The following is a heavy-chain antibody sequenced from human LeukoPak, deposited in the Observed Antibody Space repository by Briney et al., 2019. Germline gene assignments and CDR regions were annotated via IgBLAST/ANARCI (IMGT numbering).Heavy chain of an antibody. CDR3: ARDQGSGWWAY. Sequence: GGSLRLSCAASGFTFSGYSMNWVRQAPGKGLEGVSSISSRSSYIYYADSVKGLFTISRDNAKNSLYLQMNSLRAEDTAVYYCARDQGSGWWAYWGQGTLVTVSS. V-gene: IGHV3-21*01. CDR2: ISSRSSYI. CDR1: GFTFSGYS. J-gene: IGHJ4*02. D-gene: IGHD6-19*01.